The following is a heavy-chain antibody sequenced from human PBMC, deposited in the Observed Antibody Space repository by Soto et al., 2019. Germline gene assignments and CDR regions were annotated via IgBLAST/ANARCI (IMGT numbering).Heavy chain of an antibody. CDR1: GGSISSSSYY. Sequence: SETLSLTCTVSGGSISSSSYYWGWIRQPPGKGLEWIGSIYYSGSTYYNPSLKSRVTISVDTSKNQFSLKLSSVTAADTAVYYWARHVLMVYATFDYWGQGTLVTVSS. V-gene: IGHV4-39*01. CDR3: ARHVLMVYATFDY. J-gene: IGHJ4*02. CDR2: IYYSGST. D-gene: IGHD2-8*01.